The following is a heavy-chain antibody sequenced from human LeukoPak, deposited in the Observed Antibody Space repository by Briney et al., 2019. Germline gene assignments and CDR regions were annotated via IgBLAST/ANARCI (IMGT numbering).Heavy chain of an antibody. D-gene: IGHD4-23*01. V-gene: IGHV3-23*01. CDR1: GFTFSSYA. Sequence: GGSLRLSCAASGFTFSSYAMSWVRQAPGKGLEWASAISGSGGSTYYADSVKGRFTISRDNSKNTLYLQMNSLRAEDTAVYYCAKDIRYGGNILFDYWGQGTLVTVSS. J-gene: IGHJ4*02. CDR3: AKDIRYGGNILFDY. CDR2: ISGSGGST.